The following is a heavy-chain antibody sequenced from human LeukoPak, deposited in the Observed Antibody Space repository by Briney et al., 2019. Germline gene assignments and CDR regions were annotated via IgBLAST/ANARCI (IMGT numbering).Heavy chain of an antibody. CDR2: INHSGSA. D-gene: IGHD2-2*01. V-gene: IGHV4-34*01. CDR1: GGSFSGYY. Sequence: PSETLSLTCAVYGGSFSGYYWSWIRQPPGKGLEWIGEINHSGSANYNPSLKSRVSVSVDTSKNQFSLKLSCVTAADTAVYYCARGCEGLGSRSGEEVVPAAMRAPYFDYWGQGTLVTVSS. CDR3: ARGCEGLGSRSGEEVVPAAMRAPYFDY. J-gene: IGHJ4*02.